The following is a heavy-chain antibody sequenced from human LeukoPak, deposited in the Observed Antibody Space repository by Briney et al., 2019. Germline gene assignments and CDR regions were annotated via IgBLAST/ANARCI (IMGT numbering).Heavy chain of an antibody. Sequence: SETLSLTCTVFGGSISSSSYYWGWIRQPPGKGLEWIGSIYYSGSTYYNPSLKSRVTISVDTSKNHFSLKLSSVTAADTAVYYCARGSTVTPYNWFDPWGQGTLVTVSS. D-gene: IGHD4-17*01. V-gene: IGHV4-39*02. J-gene: IGHJ5*02. CDR3: ARGSTVTPYNWFDP. CDR1: GGSISSSSYY. CDR2: IYYSGST.